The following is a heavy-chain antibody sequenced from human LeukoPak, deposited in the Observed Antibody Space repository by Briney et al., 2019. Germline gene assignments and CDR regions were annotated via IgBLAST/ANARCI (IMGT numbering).Heavy chain of an antibody. J-gene: IGHJ4*02. CDR3: AKVARYYYGPETYYFFEQ. Sequence: GGSLRLSCAASRFTFRSYAMSWVRQAPGKGLEWVSVISGSGDSTYYADSVKGRFTISRDNAKNSLYLQMNSLRVEDTAVYYCAKVARYYYGPETYYFFEQWGQGTPVTASS. CDR2: ISGSGDST. D-gene: IGHD3-10*01. V-gene: IGHV3-23*01. CDR1: RFTFRSYA.